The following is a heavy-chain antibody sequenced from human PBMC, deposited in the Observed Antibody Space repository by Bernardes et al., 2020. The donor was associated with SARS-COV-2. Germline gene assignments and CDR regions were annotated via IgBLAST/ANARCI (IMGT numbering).Heavy chain of an antibody. CDR1: GFSLSNYW. V-gene: IGHV3-74*01. CDR3: GKRAEVANHLYFDL. D-gene: IGHD2-21*01. CDR2: IGDGAT. J-gene: IGHJ2*01. Sequence: VESLRLSCEASGFSLSNYWMHWVRQAPGKGLEWVSRIGDGATTYADSVKGRFTISRDKARNTLHLQMDNLRVEDTAVYYCGKRAEVANHLYFDLWGRGTPVTV.